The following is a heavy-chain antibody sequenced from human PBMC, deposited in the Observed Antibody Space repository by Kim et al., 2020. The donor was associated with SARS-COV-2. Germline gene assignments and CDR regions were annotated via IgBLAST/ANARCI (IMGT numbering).Heavy chain of an antibody. V-gene: IGHV3-74*01. Sequence: GGSLRLSCVASGFAMSEYWMHWVRQVPGKGLLWVAHIKTEGSVINYEESVKGRFTIARDNDKHTLYLQMNRLRVEDTGFYYCVRDEGRDTSKRGFDSWGQGTLVTVSS. CDR2: IKTEGSVI. CDR3: VRDEGRDTSKRGFDS. J-gene: IGHJ4*02. CDR1: GFAMSEYW.